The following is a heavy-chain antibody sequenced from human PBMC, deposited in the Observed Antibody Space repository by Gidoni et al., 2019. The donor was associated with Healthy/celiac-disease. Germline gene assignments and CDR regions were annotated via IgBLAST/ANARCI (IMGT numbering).Heavy chain of an antibody. V-gene: IGHV4-39*01. CDR1: GGSISSSSYD. CDR2: IYYSGST. Sequence: QLQLQESGPGLVKPSETLSLTCTVSGGSISSSSYDWGWNRQPPGKGLEWIGSIYYSGSTYYNPSLKSRVTISVDTSKNQFSLKLSSVTAADTAVYYCARHLYCSSTSCYAEGDNWFDPGGQGTLVTVSS. J-gene: IGHJ5*02. D-gene: IGHD2-2*01. CDR3: ARHLYCSSTSCYAEGDNWFDP.